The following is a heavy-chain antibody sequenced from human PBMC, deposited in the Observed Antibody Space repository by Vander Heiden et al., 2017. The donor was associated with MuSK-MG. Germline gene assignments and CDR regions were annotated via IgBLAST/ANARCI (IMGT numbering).Heavy chain of an antibody. CDR2: MSVSGGAK. Sequence: EVRLLESGGGLVQPGGSLRLSCAASGFTLTNCIMSWVRLAPGKGLEWVASMSVSGGAKYYAASVRGRFTISSEYSKDTLHLQMSSLRADDMGVYYCVKAVESRWGAIDGALAFDHWGQGTLVNVSS. D-gene: IGHD1-26*01. V-gene: IGHV3-23*01. CDR1: GFTLTNCI. CDR3: VKAVESRWGAIDGALAFDH. J-gene: IGHJ4*02.